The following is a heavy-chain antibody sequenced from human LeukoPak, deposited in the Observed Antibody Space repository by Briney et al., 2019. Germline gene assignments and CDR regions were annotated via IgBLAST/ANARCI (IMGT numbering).Heavy chain of an antibody. CDR1: GGSISSGGYY. CDR3: ARGPLFTIFGVVGELDAFDI. J-gene: IGHJ3*02. V-gene: IGHV4-31*03. Sequence: SETLSLTCTVSGGSISSGGYYWSWIRQHPGKGLEWIGYIYYSGSTYYNPSLKSRVTISVDTSKNQFSLKLSSVTAADAAVYYCARGPLFTIFGVVGELDAFDIWGQGTMVTVSS. D-gene: IGHD3-3*01. CDR2: IYYSGST.